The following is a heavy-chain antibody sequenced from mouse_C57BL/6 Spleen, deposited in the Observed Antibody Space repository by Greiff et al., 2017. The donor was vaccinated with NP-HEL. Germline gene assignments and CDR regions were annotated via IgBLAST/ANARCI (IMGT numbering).Heavy chain of an antibody. CDR1: GYTFTSYW. Sequence: QVQLQQPGTELVKPGASVKLSCKASGYTFTSYWMHWVKQRPGQGLEWLGNLTPSNGGTNYNEKFKSKATLTVDKSSSTAYMQLSSLTSEDSAVYNCARTYYNGSSYEGCAYWGKGTLGTVSA. D-gene: IGHD1-1*01. CDR2: LTPSNGGT. V-gene: IGHV1-53*01. CDR3: ARTYYNGSSYEGCAY. J-gene: IGHJ3*01.